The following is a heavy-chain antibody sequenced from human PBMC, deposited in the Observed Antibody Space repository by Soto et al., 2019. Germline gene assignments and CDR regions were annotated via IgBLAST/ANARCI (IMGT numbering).Heavy chain of an antibody. CDR1: GFPFRNNV. CDR2: ITGSGRDT. Sequence: PGGSLRLSCAASGFPFRNNVLSWVRQAPGKGLDWVSGITGSGRDTYYADSVKGRFTISRDNSKNMVFLQMNSLRAEDTAVYYCASTTDYYYYGMDVWGQGTTVTVSS. V-gene: IGHV3-23*01. D-gene: IGHD4-17*01. CDR3: ASTTDYYYYGMDV. J-gene: IGHJ6*02.